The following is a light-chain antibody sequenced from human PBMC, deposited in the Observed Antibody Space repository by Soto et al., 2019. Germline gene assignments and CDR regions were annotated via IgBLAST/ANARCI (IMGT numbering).Light chain of an antibody. CDR1: QSVTSSN. CDR2: GAS. V-gene: IGKV3-20*01. J-gene: IGKJ2*01. CDR3: QHYGGSQYT. Sequence: IVLTQSPGTLSLSPGETVTLSCRASQSVTSSNLAWYQQKPGQAPILLIYGASYRATGIADKFTGGGSGADFSLTISRLEPEDFAVYFCQHYGGSQYTFGQGTKLEIK.